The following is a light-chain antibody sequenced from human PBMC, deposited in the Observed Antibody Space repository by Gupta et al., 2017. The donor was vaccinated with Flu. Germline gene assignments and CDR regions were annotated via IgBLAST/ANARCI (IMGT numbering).Light chain of an antibody. CDR3: QQYDNLQFT. J-gene: IGKJ3*01. Sequence: DIQMTQSPSSLSAPVGDRVTITCQASQDISNYLNWYQQKPGKAPKLLIYDASNLETGVPSRFSGSGSGTDFTFTISSLQPEDIATYYCQQYDNLQFTFGPGTKVDIK. CDR1: QDISNY. CDR2: DAS. V-gene: IGKV1-33*01.